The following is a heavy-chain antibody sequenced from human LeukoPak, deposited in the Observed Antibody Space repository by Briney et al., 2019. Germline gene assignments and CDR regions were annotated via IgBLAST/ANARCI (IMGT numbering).Heavy chain of an antibody. Sequence: SETLSLTCAVSGGSISSGGYSWSWIRQPPGKGLEWIGYIYHSGSTYYNPSLKSRVTMSVDASKNQFFLKLNSVTAADTAVYYCARGRPYSGGYHLDYWGQGTLVTVSA. CDR1: GGSISSGGYS. V-gene: IGHV4-30-2*01. D-gene: IGHD1-26*01. CDR3: ARGRPYSGGYHLDY. J-gene: IGHJ4*02. CDR2: IYHSGST.